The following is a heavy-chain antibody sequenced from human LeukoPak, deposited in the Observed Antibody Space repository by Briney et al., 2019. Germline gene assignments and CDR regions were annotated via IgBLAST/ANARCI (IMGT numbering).Heavy chain of an antibody. Sequence: GGSLRLSCAASGFTFSSYGMSWVRQAPGKGLDWVSAISGSGGSTYYADSVKGRFTISRDNSKNTLYLQMNSLRAEDTAVYYCATYSGPPVPAHHWGQGTLVTVSS. CDR3: ATYSGPPVPAHH. J-gene: IGHJ1*01. CDR2: ISGSGGST. D-gene: IGHD5-12*01. CDR1: GFTFSSYG. V-gene: IGHV3-23*01.